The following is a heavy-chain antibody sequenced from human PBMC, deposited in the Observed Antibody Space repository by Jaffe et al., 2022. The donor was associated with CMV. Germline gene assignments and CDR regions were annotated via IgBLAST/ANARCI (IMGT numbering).Heavy chain of an antibody. Sequence: EVQLLESGGGLVQPGGSLRLSCAASGFTFSSHAMSWVRQAPGKGLEWVSGITASGGATYYADSVKGRFTISRDNSKNTLYLQMSSLRAEDTGVYYCAKSRLVVTHFDYWGQGTLVTVSS. CDR1: GFTFSSHA. D-gene: IGHD2-21*02. CDR2: ITASGGAT. CDR3: AKSRLVVTHFDY. V-gene: IGHV3-23*01. J-gene: IGHJ4*02.